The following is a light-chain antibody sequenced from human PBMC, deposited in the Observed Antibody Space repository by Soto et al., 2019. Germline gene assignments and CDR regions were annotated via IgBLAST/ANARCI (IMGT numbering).Light chain of an antibody. J-gene: IGKJ5*01. V-gene: IGKV3-15*01. CDR2: GAS. Sequence: EVLMTQSPATLSVSPGERVTLSCRASQSVRRNLAWYQQKPGQSPRLLIYGASTRATGIPARFSGSGSGTEFTLTISSLKSEDFAVYYCQQYNNWPTITFGQGTRLEIK. CDR1: QSVRRN. CDR3: QQYNNWPTIT.